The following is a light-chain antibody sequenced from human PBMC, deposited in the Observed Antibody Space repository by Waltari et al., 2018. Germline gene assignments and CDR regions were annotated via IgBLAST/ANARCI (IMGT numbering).Light chain of an antibody. CDR2: AAS. Sequence: DIQMNQSPSSLSASVGDRVTITCRASQCVSSSLNWYQQKPGKAPKLLVYAASSLQSGVPSRFSGGGSGTDFTLTISSLQPEDFATYYCQQSYSTPYTFGQGTKLEIK. V-gene: IGKV1-39*01. CDR3: QQSYSTPYT. J-gene: IGKJ2*01. CDR1: QCVSSS.